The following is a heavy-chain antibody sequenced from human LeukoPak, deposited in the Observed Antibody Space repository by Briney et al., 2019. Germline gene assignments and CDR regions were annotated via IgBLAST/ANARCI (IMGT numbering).Heavy chain of an antibody. CDR3: ARDSGGTTYYYDSSGKIDY. V-gene: IGHV1-2*02. CDR2: INPNSGGT. D-gene: IGHD3-22*01. Sequence: ASVKVSLKASGYTFTGYYMHWVRQAPGQGLEWMGWINPNSGGTNYAQKFQGRVTMTRDTSISTAYMELSRLRSDDTAVYYCARDSGGTTYYYDSSGKIDYWGQGTLVTVSS. J-gene: IGHJ4*02. CDR1: GYTFTGYY.